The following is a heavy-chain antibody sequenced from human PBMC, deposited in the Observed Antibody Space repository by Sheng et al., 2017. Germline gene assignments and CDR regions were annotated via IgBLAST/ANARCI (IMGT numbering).Heavy chain of an antibody. CDR3: ARDRGAKDAFDI. J-gene: IGHJ3*02. CDR1: GGTFSSNG. Sequence: QVQLVQSGAEVKKPGSSVKVSCRASGGTFSSNGISWVRQAPGQGLEWMGGIIPIFGTANYAQKFQGRVTNTADESTSTAYMGLSSLRSDDTAVYYCARDRGAKDAFDIWGQGTMVTVSS. CDR2: IIPIFGTA. V-gene: IGHV1-69*13. D-gene: IGHD1-26*01.